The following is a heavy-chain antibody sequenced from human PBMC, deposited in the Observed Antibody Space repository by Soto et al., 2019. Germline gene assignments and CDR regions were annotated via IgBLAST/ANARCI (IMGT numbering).Heavy chain of an antibody. CDR1: GFTFSSYG. J-gene: IGHJ2*01. Sequence: TXGSLRLSCAAAGFTFSSYGMHWVRQAPGKGLDWVAVISYDGSNKYYADSVKGRFTISRDNSKNTLHLQMNSLRAEDTAVYYCAKDGGGYCSSTSCPFYWYFDLWGRGTLVTVSS. CDR2: ISYDGSNK. V-gene: IGHV3-30*18. CDR3: AKDGGGYCSSTSCPFYWYFDL. D-gene: IGHD2-2*01.